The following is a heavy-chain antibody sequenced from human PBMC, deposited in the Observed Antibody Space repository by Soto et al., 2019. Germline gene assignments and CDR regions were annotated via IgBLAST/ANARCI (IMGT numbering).Heavy chain of an antibody. CDR3: ARDGYDGSGSPYPAY. Sequence: SETLSLTCTVSGGSMNEYFWSSIRQSPWKGLEWIGYIYYLGSADYNPSPKSRVTISVDTSKRQFSLRLTSVTAADTAVYYCARDGYDGSGSPYPAYWGQGTLVTASS. CDR1: GGSMNEYF. D-gene: IGHD3-10*01. J-gene: IGHJ4*02. CDR2: IYYLGSA. V-gene: IGHV4-59*01.